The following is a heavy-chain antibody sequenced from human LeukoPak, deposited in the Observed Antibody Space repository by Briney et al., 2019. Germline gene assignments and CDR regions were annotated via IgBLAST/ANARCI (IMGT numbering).Heavy chain of an antibody. V-gene: IGHV4-61*02. CDR1: GGSISSGSYY. CDR3: ARDRKYYYDSNGYYNYYFDY. CDR2: IYTSGST. Sequence: SETLSLTCTVSGGSISSGSYYWSWIRQPAGKGLEWIGRIYTSGSTNYNPSLKSRVTISVDTSKNQFSLKLSSVTAADTAVYYCARDRKYYYDSNGYYNYYFDYWGQGTLVTVSS. J-gene: IGHJ4*02. D-gene: IGHD3-22*01.